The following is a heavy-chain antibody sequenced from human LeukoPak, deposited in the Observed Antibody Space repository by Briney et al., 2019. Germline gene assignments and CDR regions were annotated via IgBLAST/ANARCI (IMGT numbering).Heavy chain of an antibody. J-gene: IGHJ3*02. Sequence: ASVKVSCKASGYTFTSYDINWVRQATGQGLEWMGWMNPNSGNTGYAQKFQGRVTMTRDTSISTAYMELSRLRSDDTAVYYCARAYGSGKGNTFDIWGQGTMVTVSS. CDR3: ARAYGSGKGNTFDI. V-gene: IGHV1-8*02. CDR1: GYTFTSYD. CDR2: MNPNSGNT. D-gene: IGHD3-10*01.